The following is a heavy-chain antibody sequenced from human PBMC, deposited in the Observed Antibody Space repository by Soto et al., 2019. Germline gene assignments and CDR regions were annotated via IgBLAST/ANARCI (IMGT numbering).Heavy chain of an antibody. D-gene: IGHD3-3*01. CDR3: AREERFLEWLFDY. V-gene: IGHV1-2*04. CDR1: GYTFTGYY. CDR2: INPNSGGT. J-gene: IGHJ4*02. Sequence: ASVKVSCKASGYTFTGYYMHWVRQAPGQGLEWMGWINPNSGGTNYAQKFQGWVTMTRDTSISTAYMELSRLRSDDTAVYYCAREERFLEWLFDYWGQGTLVTAPQ.